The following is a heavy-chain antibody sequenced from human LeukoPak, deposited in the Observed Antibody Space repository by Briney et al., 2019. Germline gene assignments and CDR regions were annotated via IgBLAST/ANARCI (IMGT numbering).Heavy chain of an antibody. CDR3: ARGHPEYYYYMDV. Sequence: GGSLRLSCAASGFTFSDYNMNWVRQAPGKGLEGVSYISRSSSTIYYADSVKGRFTISRDNAKNSLYLQMNSLRAEDTAVYYCARGHPEYYYYMDVWGKGTTVTVSS. CDR1: GFTFSDYN. V-gene: IGHV3-48*01. J-gene: IGHJ6*03. CDR2: ISRSSSTI.